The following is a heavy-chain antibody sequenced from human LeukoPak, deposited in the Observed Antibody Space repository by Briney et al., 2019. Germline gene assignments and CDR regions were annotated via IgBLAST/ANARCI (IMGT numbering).Heavy chain of an antibody. Sequence: SGGSLRLSCAASGFTFSSYSMNWVRQAPGKGLEWVSSISSSSSYIYYADSVKGRFTISRDNPKNMLYLQMNSLRAEDTAVYYCAKSRFVGAKFDYWGQGTLVTVSS. V-gene: IGHV3-21*01. CDR3: AKSRFVGAKFDY. CDR1: GFTFSSYS. D-gene: IGHD1-26*01. CDR2: ISSSSSYI. J-gene: IGHJ4*02.